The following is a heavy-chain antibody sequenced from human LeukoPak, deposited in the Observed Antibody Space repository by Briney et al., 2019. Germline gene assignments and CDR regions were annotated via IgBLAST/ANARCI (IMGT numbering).Heavy chain of an antibody. J-gene: IGHJ6*03. V-gene: IGHV1-8*01. CDR1: GYTFTSYD. CDR3: ARGSGSSEGYYYYMDV. CDR2: MNPNSGNT. Sequence: ASVKVSCKGSGYTFTSYDINWVRQATGQGLEWMGWMNPNSGNTGYAQKFQGRVTMTTDTSTSTAYMELRSLRSDDTAVYYCARGSGSSEGYYYYMDVWGKGTTVTVSS. D-gene: IGHD1-26*01.